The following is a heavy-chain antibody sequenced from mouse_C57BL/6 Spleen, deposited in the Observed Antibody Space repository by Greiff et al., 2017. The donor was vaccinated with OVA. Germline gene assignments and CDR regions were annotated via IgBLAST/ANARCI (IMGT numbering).Heavy chain of an antibody. Sequence: EVQVVESGAELVRPGASVKLSCTASGFNIKDDYMHWVKQRPEQGLEWIGWIDPENGDTEYASKFQGKATITADTSSNTAYLQLSSLTSEDTAVYYCTTPVVAWDYWGQGTTLTVSS. CDR3: TTPVVAWDY. CDR2: IDPENGDT. CDR1: GFNIKDDY. J-gene: IGHJ2*01. D-gene: IGHD1-1*01. V-gene: IGHV14-4*01.